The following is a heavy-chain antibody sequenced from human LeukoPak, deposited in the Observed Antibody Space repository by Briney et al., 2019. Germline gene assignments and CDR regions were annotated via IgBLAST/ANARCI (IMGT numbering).Heavy chain of an antibody. J-gene: IGHJ4*02. Sequence: GGSLRLSCAASGFTFSSYGMHWVRQAPGKGLEWVAVISYDGSNKYYADSVKGRFTISRDNSKNTLYLQMNSLRAEDTAVYYCAKECPDSSGASIGYWGQGTLVTVSS. CDR1: GFTFSSYG. CDR2: ISYDGSNK. CDR3: AKECPDSSGASIGY. D-gene: IGHD6-19*01. V-gene: IGHV3-30*18.